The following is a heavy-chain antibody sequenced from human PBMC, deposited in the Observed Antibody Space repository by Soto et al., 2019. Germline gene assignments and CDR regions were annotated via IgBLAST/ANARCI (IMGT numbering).Heavy chain of an antibody. Sequence: EWMGIINPSGGSTSYAQKFQGRVTMTRDTSTSTVYMELSSLRSEDTAVYYCARDLGIVGAHYYYYGMDVWGQGTTVTVSS. V-gene: IGHV1-46*03. CDR2: INPSGGST. J-gene: IGHJ6*02. CDR3: ARDLGIVGAHYYYYGMDV. D-gene: IGHD1-26*01.